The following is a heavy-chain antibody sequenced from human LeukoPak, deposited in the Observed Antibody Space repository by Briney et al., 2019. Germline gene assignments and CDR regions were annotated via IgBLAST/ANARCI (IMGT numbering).Heavy chain of an antibody. V-gene: IGHV1-8*02. D-gene: IGHD5-24*01. CDR3: ARGGRWLQPPLNY. J-gene: IGHJ4*02. CDR1: GGTFSSYA. Sequence: GASVNVSCTASGGTFSSYAISWVRQAPGQGLEWMGWMNPNSGNTGYAQKFQGRVTMTRNTSISTAYMELSSLRSEDTAVYYCARGGRWLQPPLNYWGQGTLVTVSS. CDR2: MNPNSGNT.